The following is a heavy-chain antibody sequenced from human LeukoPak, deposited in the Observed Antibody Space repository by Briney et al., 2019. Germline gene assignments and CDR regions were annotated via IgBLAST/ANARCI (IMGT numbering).Heavy chain of an antibody. CDR1: GGSISSGGYY. CDR2: IYYSGST. Sequence: SQTLSLTCTVSGGSISSGGYYWSWIRQHGGKGLEWIGYIYYSGSTYYNPSLKSRVTISVDTSKNQFSLKLSSVTAADTAVYYCARDRGYYDSSGLIDYWGQGTLVTVSS. D-gene: IGHD3-22*01. V-gene: IGHV4-31*03. J-gene: IGHJ4*02. CDR3: ARDRGYYDSSGLIDY.